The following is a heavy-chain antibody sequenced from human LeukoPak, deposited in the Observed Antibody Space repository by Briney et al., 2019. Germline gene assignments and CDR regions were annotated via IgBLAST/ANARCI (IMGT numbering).Heavy chain of an antibody. CDR2: IYSGGST. CDR3: ASHQCGDRGGNYEP. D-gene: IGHD4-11*01. CDR1: GFTVSSNY. Sequence: PGGSLRLSCAASGFTVSSNYMSWVRQAPGKGLEWVSVIYSGGSTYYADSVKGRFTISRDNSKNTLYLQMNSLRAEDTAVYYCASHQCGDRGGNYEPWGQGTLVTVSS. J-gene: IGHJ5*02. V-gene: IGHV3-66*02.